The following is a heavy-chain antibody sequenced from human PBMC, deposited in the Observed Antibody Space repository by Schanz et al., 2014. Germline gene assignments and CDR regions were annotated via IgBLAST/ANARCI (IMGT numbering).Heavy chain of an antibody. CDR2: VSSDGNND. CDR1: GFTLSSYG. J-gene: IGHJ5*02. Sequence: VQLLESGGGLVQPGGSLRLSCAASGFTLSSYGMHWVRQAPGKGLEWVALVSSDGNNDYYTDSVKGRFTISRDNSKNTVHLQMNSLRPEDTAVYYCARGRVLESWGQGTLVTVSS. V-gene: IGHV3-30*03. CDR3: ARGRVLES. D-gene: IGHD1-1*01.